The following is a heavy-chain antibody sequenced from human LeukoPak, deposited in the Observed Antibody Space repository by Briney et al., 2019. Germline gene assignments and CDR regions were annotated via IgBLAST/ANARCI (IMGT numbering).Heavy chain of an antibody. D-gene: IGHD6-19*01. CDR1: GFTFSNYG. CDR3: ARDHSSGWYSDYFDY. Sequence: PGRSLRLSCAASGFTFSNYGMHWVRQAPGKGLEWVAVIWYDGSNKYYADSVNGRFTISRDNSKNTLYLQMNSLRAEDTAVYYCARDHSSGWYSDYFDYWGQGTLVTVSS. CDR2: IWYDGSNK. J-gene: IGHJ4*02. V-gene: IGHV3-33*08.